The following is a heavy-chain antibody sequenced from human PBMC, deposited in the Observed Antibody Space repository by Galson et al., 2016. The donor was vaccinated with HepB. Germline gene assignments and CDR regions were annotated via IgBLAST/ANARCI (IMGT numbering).Heavy chain of an antibody. V-gene: IGHV5-10-1*01. CDR1: GYSFTKHW. Sequence: SGAEVKKPGESLKISCKVSGYSFTKHWIDWVRQMPGKGLEWMGRIDPSDSYTNYGPTFQGHVTISTDRATNTASLQWSSLKVSDTGIYFCAIQGFCSGSNCRGDAFDIWGQGTTVTVSS. D-gene: IGHD2-15*01. J-gene: IGHJ3*02. CDR3: AIQGFCSGSNCRGDAFDI. CDR2: IDPSDSYT.